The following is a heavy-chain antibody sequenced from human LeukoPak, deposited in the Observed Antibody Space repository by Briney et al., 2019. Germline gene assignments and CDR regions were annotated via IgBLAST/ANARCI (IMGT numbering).Heavy chain of an antibody. CDR2: IFYSGSA. CDR3: ARVSVGGTGPDY. J-gene: IGHJ4*02. V-gene: IGHV4-59*11. Sequence: SETLSLTCTVSGGSMSTHYWSWIRQPPGKGLEWVGFIFYSGSATYNPSLQSRLAISLDTSSNQFTLKLSSVTAADTAVYYCARVSVGGTGPDYWGQGTLVTVAS. D-gene: IGHD1-14*01. CDR1: GGSMSTHY.